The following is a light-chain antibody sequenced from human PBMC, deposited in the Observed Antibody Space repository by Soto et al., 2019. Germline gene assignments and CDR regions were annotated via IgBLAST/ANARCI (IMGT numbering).Light chain of an antibody. V-gene: IGKV3-20*01. CDR1: QSVSSAY. CDR2: GAS. Sequence: EIELTQSPGTLSLSPGERATLSCRASQSVSSAYLAWYQQKPGQAPRLLIYGASSRATGIPDRFSGSGSGTDFTLTINRLEPEDLAVYYCQQYGSSRWTFGQGTKVEIK. CDR3: QQYGSSRWT. J-gene: IGKJ1*01.